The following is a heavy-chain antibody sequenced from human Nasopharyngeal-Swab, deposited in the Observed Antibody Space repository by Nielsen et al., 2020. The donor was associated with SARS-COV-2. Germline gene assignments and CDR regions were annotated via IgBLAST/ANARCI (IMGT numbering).Heavy chain of an antibody. Sequence: GESLKISCAASGFTFSSYSMNWVRQAPGKGLEWVSYISSSSSSTIYYADSVKGRFTISRDNAKNSLYLQMNSLRAEDTAVYYCATYYDILTGYSEAFDIWGQGTMVTVSS. J-gene: IGHJ3*02. D-gene: IGHD3-9*01. CDR1: GFTFSSYS. CDR2: ISSSSSSTI. CDR3: ATYYDILTGYSEAFDI. V-gene: IGHV3-48*04.